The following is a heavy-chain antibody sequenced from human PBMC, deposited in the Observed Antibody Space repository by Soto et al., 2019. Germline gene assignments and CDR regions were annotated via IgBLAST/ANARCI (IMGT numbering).Heavy chain of an antibody. D-gene: IGHD2-2*01. CDR2: IYYSGST. CDR3: ARNPRYCSSTSCGLDY. Sequence: SETLSLTYTVSGGSISSGGYYWSWIRQHPGKGLEWIGYIYYSGSTYYNPSLKSRVTISVDTSKNQFSLKLSSVTAADTAVYYCARNPRYCSSTSCGLDYWGHGTLVTVSS. J-gene: IGHJ4*01. V-gene: IGHV4-31*03. CDR1: GGSISSGGYY.